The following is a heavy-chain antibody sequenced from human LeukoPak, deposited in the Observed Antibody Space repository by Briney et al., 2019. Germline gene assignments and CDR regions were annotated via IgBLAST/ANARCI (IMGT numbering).Heavy chain of an antibody. D-gene: IGHD4-17*01. V-gene: IGHV3-48*02. J-gene: IGHJ3*01. CDR2: ISSSGSII. CDR1: GFTFSSYS. Sequence: GGSLRLSCAASGFTFSSYSVNWVRQAPGKGLEWVSYISSSGSIIYYADSVKGRFTISKDNAKNSLYLQMNSLRDEDTAVYYCARDPSSYGDPRDAFDFWGQGTMVTVSS. CDR3: ARDPSSYGDPRDAFDF.